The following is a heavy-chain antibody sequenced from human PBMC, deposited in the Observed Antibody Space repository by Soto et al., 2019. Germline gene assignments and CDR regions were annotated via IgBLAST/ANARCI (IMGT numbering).Heavy chain of an antibody. CDR2: IATYNSNK. CDR1: GDTFTNFG. CDR3: ARVLRGVVTWFDP. J-gene: IGHJ5*02. Sequence: HLVQSGPEVKQPGASVTVSCKTSGDTFTNFGLSWVRQAPGQGLEWMGWIATYNSNKNYAQKFQGRLTLTTDTATRTAYLELKRLGYDDTAVYYCARVLRGVVTWFDPWGQGTLVTVSS. D-gene: IGHD3-10*01. V-gene: IGHV1-18*01.